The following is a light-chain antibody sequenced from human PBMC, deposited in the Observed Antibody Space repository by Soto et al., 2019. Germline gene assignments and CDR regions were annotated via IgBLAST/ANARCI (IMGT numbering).Light chain of an antibody. V-gene: IGKV1-17*01. J-gene: IGKJ5*01. CDR1: QGIRND. CDR2: DAS. Sequence: QMTQSPSALSAPALDRVTITFRASQGIRNDLGWYQQKPGKAPKLLIYDASSLESGVPSRFSGSGSGTEFTLTISSLQPDDFATYYCQQYNSYSNFGQGTRLEIK. CDR3: QQYNSYSN.